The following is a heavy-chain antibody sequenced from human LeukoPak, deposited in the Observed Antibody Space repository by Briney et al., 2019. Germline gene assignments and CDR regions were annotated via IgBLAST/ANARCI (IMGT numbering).Heavy chain of an antibody. CDR3: ARDGLAGTDY. Sequence: GGSLRLSCAASGFIFSSYWMNWVRQAPGKGLEWVSSISSSSSYIYYADSVKGRFTISRDNAKNSLYLQMNSLRAEDTAVYYCARDGLAGTDYWGQGTLVTVSS. D-gene: IGHD6-19*01. J-gene: IGHJ4*02. CDR1: GFIFSSYW. CDR2: ISSSSSYI. V-gene: IGHV3-21*01.